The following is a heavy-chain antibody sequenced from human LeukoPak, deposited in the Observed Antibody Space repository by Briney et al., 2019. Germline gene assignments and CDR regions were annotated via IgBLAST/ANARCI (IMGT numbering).Heavy chain of an antibody. CDR3: AKPRARRAWFGEAITHYYFDY. CDR1: GFTFSSYA. CDR2: ISGSGGST. Sequence: PGGSLRLSCAASGFTFSSYAMSWVRQAPGKGLEWVSAISGSGGSTYYADSVKGRFTISRDNSKNTLYLQMNSLRAEDTAVYYCAKPRARRAWFGEAITHYYFDYWGQGTLVTVSS. J-gene: IGHJ4*02. D-gene: IGHD3-10*01. V-gene: IGHV3-23*01.